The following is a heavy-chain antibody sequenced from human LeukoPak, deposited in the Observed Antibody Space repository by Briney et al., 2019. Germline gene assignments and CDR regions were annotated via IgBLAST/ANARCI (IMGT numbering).Heavy chain of an antibody. D-gene: IGHD6-19*01. CDR2: IKPDGIEK. CDR1: GITFGSYW. CDR3: ARGRMAVAGSYEY. Sequence: PGGSLRLSCAASGITFGSYWMTWVRQAPGKGLECVADIKPDGIEKHYVDSVEGRFTISRDNAKNSLFLEMNSLRAEDTAVYYCARGRMAVAGSYEYWGQGTLVTVSS. V-gene: IGHV3-7*05. J-gene: IGHJ4*02.